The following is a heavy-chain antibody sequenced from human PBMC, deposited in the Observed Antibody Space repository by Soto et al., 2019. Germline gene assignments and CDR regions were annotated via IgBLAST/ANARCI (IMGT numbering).Heavy chain of an antibody. CDR1: GYTFTSYD. V-gene: IGHV1-8*01. J-gene: IGHJ4*02. CDR2: INPTSEYT. D-gene: IGHD2-15*01. CDR3: ARKVNHGYSSD. Sequence: ASVKVSCKASGYTFTSYDINWVRQAPGQGLEWVGWINPTSEYTAHAQKFQGRVTLTREISTATAYMELSSLTSEDTAVYFCARKVNHGYSSDLGPGTQVIVSS.